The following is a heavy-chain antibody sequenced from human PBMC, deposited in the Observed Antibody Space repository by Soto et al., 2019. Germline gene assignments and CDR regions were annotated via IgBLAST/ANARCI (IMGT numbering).Heavy chain of an antibody. D-gene: IGHD3-9*01. J-gene: IGHJ6*03. V-gene: IGHV4-59*08. CDR1: GGSISNFY. CDR2: VYYTGST. CDR3: ARTVLGPDLLADSFVDYYYYMDV. Sequence: SETLSLTCTVSGGSISNFYWSWIRQPPGKGLEWIGYVYYTGSTSYNPSLKRRVTFSADSSRGQFSLRLNSMTAADTAVYYCARTVLGPDLLADSFVDYYYYMDVWGQGTTVTVSS.